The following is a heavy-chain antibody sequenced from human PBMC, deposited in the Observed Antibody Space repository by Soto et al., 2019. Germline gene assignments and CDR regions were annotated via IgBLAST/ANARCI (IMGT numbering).Heavy chain of an antibody. J-gene: IGHJ4*02. CDR2: ISGTGGNT. V-gene: IGHV3-23*01. CDR3: ARRSLDGYFRIDY. D-gene: IGHD3-22*01. Sequence: EVQLLESGGGLVQPGGSLRLSCAASEFTFSSYAMNWVHQAPGKGLEWISGISGTGGNTDYADSVRVRFTISRDNSNSTLYLQINNLRAEDTVLYYCARRSLDGYFRIDYWGQRSLVTVSS. CDR1: EFTFSSYA.